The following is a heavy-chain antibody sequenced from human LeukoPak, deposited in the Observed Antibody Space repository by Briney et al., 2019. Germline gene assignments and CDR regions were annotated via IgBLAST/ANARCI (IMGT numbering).Heavy chain of an antibody. J-gene: IGHJ4*02. D-gene: IGHD3-16*01. CDR3: ARDLAFYLDY. V-gene: IGHV3-33*01. Sequence: GGSLRLSCAASGFTFSSHGMHWVRQAPGKGLEWVAVIWYDGSNKYYADSVKGGFTISRDSSKNTLYLQMNSLRAEDTAVYYCARDLAFYLDYWGQGTLVTVSS. CDR1: GFTFSSHG. CDR2: IWYDGSNK.